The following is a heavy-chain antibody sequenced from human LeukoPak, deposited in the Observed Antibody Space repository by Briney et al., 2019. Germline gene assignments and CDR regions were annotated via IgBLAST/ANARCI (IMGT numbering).Heavy chain of an antibody. CDR3: ASWYYYDSSGYCFDY. CDR1: GGSISSSSYY. Sequence: SETLSLTCTVSGGSISSSSYYWSWIRQHPGKGLEWIGYIYYSGSTYYNPSLKSRVTISVDTSKNQFSLKLSSVTAADTAVYYCASWYYYDSSGYCFDYWGQGTLVTVSS. J-gene: IGHJ4*02. D-gene: IGHD3-22*01. V-gene: IGHV4-31*03. CDR2: IYYSGST.